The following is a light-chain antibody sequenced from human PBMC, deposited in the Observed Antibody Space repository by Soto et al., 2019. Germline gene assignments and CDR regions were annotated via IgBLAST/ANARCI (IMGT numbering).Light chain of an antibody. CDR3: SSYTSSSTYV. CDR2: EVS. Sequence: QSVLTQPPSVSGSPGQSVTISCTGTSSDVGSYSRVSWYQQPPGTAPKLMIYEVSSRPSGVPDRFSGSKSGNTASLTISGLQAEDEADYYCSSYTSSSTYVFGPGTKVTVL. V-gene: IGLV2-18*02. CDR1: SSDVGSYSR. J-gene: IGLJ1*01.